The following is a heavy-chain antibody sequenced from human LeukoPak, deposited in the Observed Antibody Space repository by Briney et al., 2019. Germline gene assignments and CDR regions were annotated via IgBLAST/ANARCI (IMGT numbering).Heavy chain of an antibody. CDR1: GGSFSGYY. CDR2: INHSGST. D-gene: IGHD3-3*01. Sequence: SETLSLTCAVYGGSFSGYYWSWIRQPPGKGLEWIGEINHSGSTNYNPSLKSRVTISVDTSKNQFSLKLSSGTAADTAVYYCARVPPIYDFWSGNYFDYWGQGTLVTVSS. J-gene: IGHJ4*02. CDR3: ARVPPIYDFWSGNYFDY. V-gene: IGHV4-34*01.